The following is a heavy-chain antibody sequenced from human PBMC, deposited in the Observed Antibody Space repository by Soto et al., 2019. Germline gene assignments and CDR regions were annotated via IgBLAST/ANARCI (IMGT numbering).Heavy chain of an antibody. Sequence: EVQLVESGGGLVKPGGSLRLSCAASGFAFRSYAMRWVRQAPGKGLEWVSSITTSGSGIYYTDSVKGRFTVSRDNAKNSLYLPMNSLTPEHTAVYYCARGGANYDVLTGYYDYYYHGMDVWGQGTTVTVSS. V-gene: IGHV3-21*02. CDR3: ARGGANYDVLTGYYDYYYHGMDV. CDR1: GFAFRSYA. J-gene: IGHJ6*02. D-gene: IGHD3-9*01. CDR2: ITTSGSGI.